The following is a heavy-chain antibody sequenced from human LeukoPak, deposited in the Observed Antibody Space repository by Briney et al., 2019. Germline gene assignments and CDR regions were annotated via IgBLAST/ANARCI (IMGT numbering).Heavy chain of an antibody. D-gene: IGHD3-3*01. CDR3: ARNRGDFWSGYFGEMLN. Sequence: ASVKVSCKASRYTFTGYYMHWVRQAPGQGLEWLGWINPNSGGTNYAQKFQGRVTMTRDTSISTAYMELSRLTSDDTAIYYCARNRGDFWSGYFGEMLNWGQGTLVTFSS. J-gene: IGHJ4*02. V-gene: IGHV1-2*02. CDR1: RYTFTGYY. CDR2: INPNSGGT.